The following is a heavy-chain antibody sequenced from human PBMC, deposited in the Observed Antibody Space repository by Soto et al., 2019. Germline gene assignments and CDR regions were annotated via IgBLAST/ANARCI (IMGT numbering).Heavy chain of an antibody. Sequence: SEALSLTCTVSGGSISSSIYYWGWIRHPPGKGLEWIGSICYSGSTYYNPSLKSRVTISVDTSKNQFSLKLSSVTAADTAVYYCARPFNDFWSGYPRVYFDYWGQVPLVTVYS. J-gene: IGHJ4*02. CDR1: GGSISSSIYY. CDR2: ICYSGST. V-gene: IGHV4-39*01. D-gene: IGHD3-3*01. CDR3: ARPFNDFWSGYPRVYFDY.